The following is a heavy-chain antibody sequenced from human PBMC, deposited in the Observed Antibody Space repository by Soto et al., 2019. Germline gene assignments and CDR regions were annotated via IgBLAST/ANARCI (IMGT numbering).Heavy chain of an antibody. J-gene: IGHJ4*02. V-gene: IGHV3-30-3*01. CDR1: GFTFSSYA. CDR3: ARDFGSLGATIDS. CDR2: ISYDGSNK. D-gene: IGHD1-26*01. Sequence: SLRLSCAASGFTFSSYAMHWVRQAPVNWLEWVAFISYDGSNKYYADSVKGRFTISRDNSKNTLYLQMNSLRPDYTAVYYCARDFGSLGATIDSWGQGTLVTVSS.